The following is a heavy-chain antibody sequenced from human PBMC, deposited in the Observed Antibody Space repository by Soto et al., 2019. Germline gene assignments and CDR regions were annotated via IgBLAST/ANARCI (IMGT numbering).Heavy chain of an antibody. D-gene: IGHD2-2*01. V-gene: IGHV3-7*01. Sequence: EVQLVESGGGLVQPVGSLRLSCAASGFTFNNYWMSWVRQAPGKGLEWVANIKQDGSEKYYVDSVKGRFTISRDNAKNSLYLQMNSLRAEDTAVYYCAKNNRYCSSTNCFVFDYWGQGNLVTVSS. CDR3: AKNNRYCSSTNCFVFDY. CDR2: IKQDGSEK. J-gene: IGHJ4*02. CDR1: GFTFNNYW.